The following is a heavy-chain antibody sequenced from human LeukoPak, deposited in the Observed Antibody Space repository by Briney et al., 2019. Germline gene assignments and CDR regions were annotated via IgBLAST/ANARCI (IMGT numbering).Heavy chain of an antibody. CDR1: GYTFTSYD. J-gene: IGHJ6*04. Sequence: ASVKVSCKASGYTFTSYDINWVRQATGQGLEWMGWMNPNSGNTGYAQKFQGRVTMTRNTSISTAYMELSSLRSEDTAVYYCARVPPHAAYYYYGMDVWGKGTTVTVSS. V-gene: IGHV1-8*01. CDR3: ARVPPHAAYYYYGMDV. CDR2: MNPNSGNT.